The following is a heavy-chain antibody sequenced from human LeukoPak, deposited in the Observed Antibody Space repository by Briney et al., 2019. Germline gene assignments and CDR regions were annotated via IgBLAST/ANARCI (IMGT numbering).Heavy chain of an antibody. CDR2: INPNSGGT. J-gene: IGHJ4*02. Sequence: ASVKVSCKASGYTFTDYYMHWVRQAPGQGLAWMGRINPNSGGTNYAQKFQGRVTRTRDTSISTAYRELSRLRSDDTAVYYCASRDYVWGSYPSRADFDYWGQGTLVTVSS. CDR3: ASRDYVWGSYPSRADFDY. CDR1: GYTFTDYY. D-gene: IGHD3-16*01. V-gene: IGHV1-2*06.